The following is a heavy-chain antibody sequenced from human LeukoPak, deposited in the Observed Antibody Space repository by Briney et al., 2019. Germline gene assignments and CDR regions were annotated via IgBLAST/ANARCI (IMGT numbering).Heavy chain of an antibody. J-gene: IGHJ6*02. Sequence: SETLSLTCTVSGGSISSYYWSWIRQPPGKGLEWIGYIYYSGSTNYNPSLKSRVTISVDTSKNQFSLKLSSVTAADTAVYYCARYSLDYDFWSGYYTGSLYYGMDVWGQGTTVTVSS. V-gene: IGHV4-59*08. CDR2: IYYSGST. D-gene: IGHD3-3*01. CDR1: GGSISSYY. CDR3: ARYSLDYDFWSGYYTGSLYYGMDV.